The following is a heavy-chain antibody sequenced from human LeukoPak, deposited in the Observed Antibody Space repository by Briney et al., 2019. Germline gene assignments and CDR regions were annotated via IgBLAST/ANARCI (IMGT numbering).Heavy chain of an antibody. J-gene: IGHJ4*02. CDR2: ISYDGSNK. Sequence: GGSLRLSCAASGFTFSSYAMHWVRQAPGKGLERVAVISYDGSNKYYADSVKGRFTISRDNSRNTLYLQMNSLRAEDTAVYYCARIAVADPFDYWGQGTLVTVSS. D-gene: IGHD6-19*01. CDR3: ARIAVADPFDY. V-gene: IGHV3-30*04. CDR1: GFTFSSYA.